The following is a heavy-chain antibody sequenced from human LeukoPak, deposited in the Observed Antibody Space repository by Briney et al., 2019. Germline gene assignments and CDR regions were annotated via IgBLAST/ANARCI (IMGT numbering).Heavy chain of an antibody. D-gene: IGHD3-3*01. Sequence: SETLSLTCTVSGGSIGSYYWSWIRQPPGKGLEWIGYIYYSGSTNYNPSLKSRVTISVDTSKNQFSLKLSSVTAADTAVYYCARQGRFLEWPPRYFDYWGQGTLVTVTS. J-gene: IGHJ4*02. CDR1: GGSIGSYY. CDR3: ARQGRFLEWPPRYFDY. CDR2: IYYSGST. V-gene: IGHV4-59*08.